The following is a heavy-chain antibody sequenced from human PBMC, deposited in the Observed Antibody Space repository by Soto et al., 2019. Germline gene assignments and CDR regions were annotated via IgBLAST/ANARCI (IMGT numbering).Heavy chain of an antibody. V-gene: IGHV4-34*01. CDR3: ARASRVTPYYYYYMDV. CDR2: INHSGST. J-gene: IGHJ6*03. CDR1: GGSFSGYY. Sequence: SETLSLTCAVYGGSFSGYYWSWIRQPPGKGLEWIGEINHSGSTNYNPSLKSRVTISVDTSKNQFSLKLSSVTAADTAVYYCARASRVTPYYYYYMDVWGKGTTVTVSS. D-gene: IGHD2-15*01.